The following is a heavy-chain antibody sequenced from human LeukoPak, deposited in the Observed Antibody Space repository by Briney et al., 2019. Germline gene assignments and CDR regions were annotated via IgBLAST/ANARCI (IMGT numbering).Heavy chain of an antibody. CDR2: IYTSGST. J-gene: IGHJ4*02. CDR3: ARAPYGSGFDY. V-gene: IGHV4-61*02. CDR1: GGSISSGSHY. D-gene: IGHD3-10*01. Sequence: PSQTLSLTCTVSGGSISSGSHYWSWIRQPAGKGLEWIGRIYTSGSTNYNPSLKSRVTISVDTSKNQFSLKLSSVTAADTAVYYCARAPYGSGFDYWGQGTLVTVSS.